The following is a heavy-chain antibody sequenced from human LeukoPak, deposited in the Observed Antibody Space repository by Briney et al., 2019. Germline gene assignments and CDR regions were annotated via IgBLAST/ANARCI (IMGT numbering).Heavy chain of an antibody. CDR2: MNPNSGNT. CDR3: ARGYSMRLRPIPGY. CDR1: GYTFTSYD. J-gene: IGHJ4*02. D-gene: IGHD6-13*01. V-gene: IGHV1-8*01. Sequence: ASVKVSCKAPGYTFTSYDINWVRQATGQGLEWMGWMNPNSGNTGYAQKFQGRVTMTRSTSISTAYMELSSLRSEDTAVYYCARGYSMRLRPIPGYWGQGTLVTVSS.